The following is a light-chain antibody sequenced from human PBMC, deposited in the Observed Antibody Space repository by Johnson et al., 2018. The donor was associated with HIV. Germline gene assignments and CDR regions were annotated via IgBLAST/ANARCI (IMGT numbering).Light chain of an antibody. V-gene: IGLV1-51*02. CDR2: ENN. Sequence: QSVLTQPPSVSAAPGQKVTISCSGSSSNIGNNYVSWYRQLPGTAPKLLIYENNKRPSGIPDRFSGSKSGTSATLGITGLQTGDEADYYCGTWDSSLGKVFGTGTKVTVL. CDR1: SSNIGNNY. CDR3: GTWDSSLGKV. J-gene: IGLJ1*01.